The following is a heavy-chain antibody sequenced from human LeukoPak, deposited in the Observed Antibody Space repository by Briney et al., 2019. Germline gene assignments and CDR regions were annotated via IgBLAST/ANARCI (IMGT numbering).Heavy chain of an antibody. CDR1: GGSINSDY. D-gene: IGHD2-15*01. CDR2: IYYSGST. CDR3: ARGLLDIVVVVAATPLDAFDI. Sequence: PSETLSLTCTVSGGSINSDYWSWIRQPPGKGLEWIGYIYYSGSTNYNPSLKSRVTISVDTSKNQFSLKLSSVTAADTAVYYCARGLLDIVVVVAATPLDAFDIWGQGTMVTVSS. V-gene: IGHV4-59*08. J-gene: IGHJ3*02.